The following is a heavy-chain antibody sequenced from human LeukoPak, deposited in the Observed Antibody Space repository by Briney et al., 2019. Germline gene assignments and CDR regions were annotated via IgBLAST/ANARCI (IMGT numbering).Heavy chain of an antibody. D-gene: IGHD3-10*01. Sequence: ASVKVSCKASGYTFTGYYMHWVRQAPGQGLEWMGIINPGGATTTYAQKFQGRVTMTRDTSTTTVYMELSSLRSEDTAVYYCARSEYYYGSGTYFDYWGQGTLVTVSS. V-gene: IGHV1-46*01. CDR2: INPGGATT. J-gene: IGHJ4*02. CDR3: ARSEYYYGSGTYFDY. CDR1: GYTFTGYY.